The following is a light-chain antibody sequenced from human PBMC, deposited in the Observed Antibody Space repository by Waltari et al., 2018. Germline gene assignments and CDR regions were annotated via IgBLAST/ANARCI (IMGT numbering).Light chain of an antibody. J-gene: IGKJ2*01. Sequence: DIAMTQSPDSLAVSLGEKATISCKSSQTVLYSDNNNYLGWYQQKPGQPPKVLIKWASTREPGVPVRFVGSGSGTDFTLTINSLQAEDVAVYYGQQYFGTPVTFGQGTRLEIK. CDR1: QTVLYSDNNNY. CDR2: WAS. V-gene: IGKV4-1*01. CDR3: QQYFGTPVT.